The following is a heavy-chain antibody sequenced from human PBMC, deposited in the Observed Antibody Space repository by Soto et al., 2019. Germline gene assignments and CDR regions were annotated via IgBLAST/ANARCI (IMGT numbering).Heavy chain of an antibody. J-gene: IGHJ3*02. CDR1: GYTFTSYC. V-gene: IGHV1-18*01. CDR3: ARRGLLLWFGELFHDAFDI. Sequence: ASVKVSCKASGYTFTSYCISWVRQAPGQGLEWMGWISAYNGNTNYAQKLQGRVTVTTDTSTSTAYMELRSLRSDDTAVYYCARRGLLLWFGELFHDAFDIWGQGTMVTVSS. CDR2: ISAYNGNT. D-gene: IGHD3-10*01.